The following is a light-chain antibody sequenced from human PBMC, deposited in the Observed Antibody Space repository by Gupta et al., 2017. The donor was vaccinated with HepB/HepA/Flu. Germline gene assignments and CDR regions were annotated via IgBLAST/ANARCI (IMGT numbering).Light chain of an antibody. CDR2: EAS. V-gene: IGKV3-11*01. CDR3: QQRSNWPPWT. CDR1: QSIRTY. J-gene: IGKJ1*01. Sequence: EIVLTQSPTTLSLSPGERATLSCRASQSIRTYLAWYQQKPGQAPRLLIYEASNRATGVPARFSGSGYGTDFTLSISSREPEDFAVYYCQQRSNWPPWTFGQGTKAEIK.